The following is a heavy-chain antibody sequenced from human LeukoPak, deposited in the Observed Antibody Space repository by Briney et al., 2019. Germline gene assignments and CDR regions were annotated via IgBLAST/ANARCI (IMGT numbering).Heavy chain of an antibody. CDR3: ARHRSYYFDY. CDR1: GGSFSGYY. D-gene: IGHD3-10*01. V-gene: IGHV4-34*12. CDR2: IFYGGNT. Sequence: SETLSLTCAVYGGSFSGYYWSWIRQPPGKGLEWIGSIFYGGNTSYNPSLKSRVTISVDTLKNQFSLKVDSVTAADTAVFYCARHRSYYFDYWGQGMLVTVSS. J-gene: IGHJ4*02.